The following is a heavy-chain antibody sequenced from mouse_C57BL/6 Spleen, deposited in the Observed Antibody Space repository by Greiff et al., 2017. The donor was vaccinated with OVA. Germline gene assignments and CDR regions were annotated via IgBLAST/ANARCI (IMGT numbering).Heavy chain of an antibody. J-gene: IGHJ1*03. D-gene: IGHD1-1*01. CDR3: ARTGYGSRGDWYFDV. Sequence: QVQLQQSGPELVKPGASVKLSCKASGYAFSSSWMNWVKQRPGKGLEWIGRIYPGDGDTNYNGKFKGKATLTADKSSSTAYMQLSSLTSEDSAVYFCARTGYGSRGDWYFDVWGTGTTVTVSS. CDR2: IYPGDGDT. V-gene: IGHV1-82*01. CDR1: GYAFSSSW.